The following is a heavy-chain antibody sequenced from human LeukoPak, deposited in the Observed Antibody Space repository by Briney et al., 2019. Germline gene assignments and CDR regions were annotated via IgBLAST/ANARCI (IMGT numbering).Heavy chain of an antibody. CDR2: IIPILGIA. J-gene: IGHJ4*02. V-gene: IGHV1-69*04. CDR3: AREVRDGYNPGSVYFDY. D-gene: IGHD5-24*01. CDR1: GGTFSSYA. Sequence: SVKVSCKASGGTFSSYAISWVRQAPGQGLEWMGRIIPILGIANYAQKFQGRVTITADKSTSTAYMELSSLRSEDTAVYYCAREVRDGYNPGSVYFDYWGQGTLVTVSS.